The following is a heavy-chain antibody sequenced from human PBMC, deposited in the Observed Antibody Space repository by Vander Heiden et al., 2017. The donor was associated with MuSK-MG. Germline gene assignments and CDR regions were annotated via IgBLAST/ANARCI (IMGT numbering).Heavy chain of an antibody. CDR3: ARGGGGGRCQRCFH. Sequence: QVQLQQWGAGLLKPSETLSLTCAVYGGSFSGYYWSWIRQPPGKGLEWIGEINHSGSTNYNPALKSRVTISVDTSKNQLSLKLRSVTAAETAVYYFARGGGGGRCQRCFHWGQGTMVTVYS. CDR2: INHSGST. J-gene: IGHJ4*02. D-gene: IGHD2-15*01. CDR1: GGSFSGYY. V-gene: IGHV4-34*01.